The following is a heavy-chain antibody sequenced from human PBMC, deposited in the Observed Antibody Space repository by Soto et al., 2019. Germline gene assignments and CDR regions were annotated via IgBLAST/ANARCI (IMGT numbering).Heavy chain of an antibody. V-gene: IGHV3-23*01. J-gene: IGHJ4*02. D-gene: IGHD3-3*01. CDR3: AKDLWSGRGGGIDY. CDR2: ISGAALNT. CDR1: GFTFSSYA. Sequence: EVQLLDSGGGLVQPGGSLRLSCAASGFTFSSYAMHWVRQAPGKGLEWVSTISGAALNTYYADSVKGRFTISRDSSKRTVYLQMNSLSAADTAVYYCAKDLWSGRGGGIDYWGQGTLVTVCS.